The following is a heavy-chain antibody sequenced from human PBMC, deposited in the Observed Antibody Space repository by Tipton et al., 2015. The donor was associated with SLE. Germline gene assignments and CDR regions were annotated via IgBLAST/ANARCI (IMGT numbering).Heavy chain of an antibody. V-gene: IGHV4-34*01. Sequence: TLSLTCTVSGGSISSYYWSWIRQPPGKGLEWIGEINHSGSTNYNPSLKSRVTISVDTSKNQFSLKLSSVTAADTAVYYCARGGSSSWDGPSGGFDPWGQGTLVTVSS. D-gene: IGHD6-13*01. J-gene: IGHJ5*02. CDR3: ARGGSSSWDGPSGGFDP. CDR2: INHSGST. CDR1: GGSISSYY.